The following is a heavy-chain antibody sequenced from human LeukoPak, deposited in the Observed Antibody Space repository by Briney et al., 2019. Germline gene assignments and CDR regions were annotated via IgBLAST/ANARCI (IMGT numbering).Heavy chain of an antibody. CDR1: GYRFPSYW. CDR3: ARARVDTAMADFDY. V-gene: IGHV5-10-1*01. J-gene: IGHJ4*02. Sequence: GESLKISCKASGYRFPSYWITWVRQMPGKGLEWMWGIDPIDSYTTYSPSFQGHVTISADKSIATVYLQWSSLKASDTAMYYCARARVDTAMADFDYWGQGTLVTVSS. CDR2: IDPIDSYT. D-gene: IGHD5-18*01.